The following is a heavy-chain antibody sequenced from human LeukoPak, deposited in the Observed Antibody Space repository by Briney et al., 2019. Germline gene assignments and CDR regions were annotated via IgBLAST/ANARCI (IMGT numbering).Heavy chain of an antibody. CDR3: AKRGSGSQSHGMDV. J-gene: IGHJ6*02. Sequence: GRSLRLSCAASGFTFSSYGMRWVRQAPGKGLEWVAVISYDGSNKYYADSVKGRFTISRDNSKNTLYLQMNSLRAEDTAVYYCAKRGSGSQSHGMDVWGQGTTVTVSS. CDR2: ISYDGSNK. CDR1: GFTFSSYG. D-gene: IGHD3-10*01. V-gene: IGHV3-30*18.